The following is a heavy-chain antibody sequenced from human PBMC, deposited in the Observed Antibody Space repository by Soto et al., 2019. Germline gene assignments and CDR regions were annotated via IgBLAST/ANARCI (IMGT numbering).Heavy chain of an antibody. Sequence: SETLSLTCTVSGGSISSSNYYWGWIRQPPGKGLEWIGSIYYTRTTYYNASLKSRVTISIDTSKNQFSLRLSSVTAADTAVYYCARHPTFSSTANFDYWGQGTLVT. J-gene: IGHJ4*02. V-gene: IGHV4-39*01. D-gene: IGHD3-16*01. CDR2: IYYTRTT. CDR1: GGSISSSNYY. CDR3: ARHPTFSSTANFDY.